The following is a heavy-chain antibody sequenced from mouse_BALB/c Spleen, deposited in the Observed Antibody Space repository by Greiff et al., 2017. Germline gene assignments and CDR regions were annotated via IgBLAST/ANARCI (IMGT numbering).Heavy chain of an antibody. CDR3: ARSGDYYGSRYAMDY. CDR2: IYPGDGDT. D-gene: IGHD1-1*01. CDR1: GYAFSSYW. V-gene: IGHV1-80*01. Sequence: VQLQQSGAELVRPGSSVKISCKASGYAFSSYWMNWVKQRPGQGLEWIGQIYPGDGDTNYNGKFKGKATLTADKSSSTAYMQLSSLTSEDSAVYFCARSGDYYGSRYAMDYWGQGTTLTVSS. J-gene: IGHJ2*01.